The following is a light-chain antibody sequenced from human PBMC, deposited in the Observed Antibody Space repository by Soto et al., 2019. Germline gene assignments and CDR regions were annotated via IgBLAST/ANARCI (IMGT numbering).Light chain of an antibody. V-gene: IGKV1-39*01. CDR2: VAS. Sequence: DIQITQSPSSLSASVGDSVTITCRASQSINIYLSWYQQKPVKAPKLLINVASTLQGGVPSRFSGSGSGTEFTLAISSLQPEDSATYYCQQSFSTPQTFGGGTRVEIK. CDR3: QQSFSTPQT. J-gene: IGKJ4*01. CDR1: QSINIY.